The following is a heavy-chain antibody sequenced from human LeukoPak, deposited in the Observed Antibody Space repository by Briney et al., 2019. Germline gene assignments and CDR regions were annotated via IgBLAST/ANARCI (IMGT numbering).Heavy chain of an antibody. D-gene: IGHD4-11*01. J-gene: IGHJ4*02. V-gene: IGHV3-48*01. CDR1: GFTFSSYS. Sequence: GGSLRLSCAASGFTFSSYSMNWVRQAPGKGLEWISYVSYSSSTIYYADSVKGRFTISRDNAKNSLYLQMNSLRAEDTALYYCAKDISRAPLSNVFDYWGQGTLVTVSS. CDR2: VSYSSSTI. CDR3: AKDISRAPLSNVFDY.